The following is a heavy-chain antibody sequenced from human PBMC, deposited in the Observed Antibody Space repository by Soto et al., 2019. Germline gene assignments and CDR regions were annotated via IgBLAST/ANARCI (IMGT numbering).Heavy chain of an antibody. CDR3: ARWGVGDNPMTTDILTGYYYYYYMDV. D-gene: IGHD3-9*01. CDR1: GGSISSYY. V-gene: IGHV4-59*01. Sequence: ASETLSLTCTVSGGSISSYYWSWIRQPPGKGLEWIGHIYYSGSTNYNPSLKSRVTISVDTSKNQFSLKLSSVTAADTAVYYCARWGVGDNPMTTDILTGYYYYYYMDVWGKGTTVTVSS. CDR2: IYYSGST. J-gene: IGHJ6*03.